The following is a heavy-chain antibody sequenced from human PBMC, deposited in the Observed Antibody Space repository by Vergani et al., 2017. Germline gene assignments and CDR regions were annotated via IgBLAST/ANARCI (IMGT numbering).Heavy chain of an antibody. Sequence: EVQLLESGGDLVQPGGSLRLSCAASGFTFIMHAMSWVRQAPGKGLEWVSTLSASDRRTHYADSVKGRFTISRDNSKNTLYLQMNSLRAEDTAVYYCARDPGSLEYSSSSMDYWGQGTLVTVSS. J-gene: IGHJ4*02. CDR2: LSASDRRT. CDR3: ARDPGSLEYSSSSMDY. V-gene: IGHV3-23*01. D-gene: IGHD6-6*01. CDR1: GFTFIMHA.